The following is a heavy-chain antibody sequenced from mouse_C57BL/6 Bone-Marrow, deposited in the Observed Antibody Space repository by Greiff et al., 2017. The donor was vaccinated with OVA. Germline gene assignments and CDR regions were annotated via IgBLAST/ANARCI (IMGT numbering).Heavy chain of an antibody. CDR2: IRLKSDNYAT. Sequence: EVMLVESGGGLVQPGGSMKLSCVASGFTFSNYWMNWVRQSPEKGLEWVAQIRLKSDNYATHYAESVKGRFTISRDDSKSSVYLQMNNLRAEDTGIYYCTGERYYCSSSHWYFDVWGTGTTVTVSS. D-gene: IGHD1-1*01. CDR1: GFTFSNYW. CDR3: TGERYYCSSSHWYFDV. J-gene: IGHJ1*03. V-gene: IGHV6-3*01.